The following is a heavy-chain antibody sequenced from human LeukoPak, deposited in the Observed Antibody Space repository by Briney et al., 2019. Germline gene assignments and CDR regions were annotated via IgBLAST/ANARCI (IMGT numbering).Heavy chain of an antibody. V-gene: IGHV3-23*01. J-gene: IGHJ4*02. D-gene: IGHD6-13*01. CDR2: ISGNGGTT. Sequence: GGSLRLSCVDSGFTSSNYAMSWVRQAPGGGLEWVSTISGNGGTTYYAYSVKGRFTISRDNSKNTLYLQMNSLRAEDTAVFYCAKATTISAAGSHFVYWGQGTLVTVSS. CDR3: AKATTISAAGSHFVY. CDR1: GFTSSNYA.